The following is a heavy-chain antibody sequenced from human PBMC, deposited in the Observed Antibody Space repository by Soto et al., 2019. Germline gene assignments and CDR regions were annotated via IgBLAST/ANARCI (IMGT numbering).Heavy chain of an antibody. CDR1: GYTLTELS. D-gene: IGHD6-13*01. J-gene: IGHJ4*02. V-gene: IGHV1-24*01. Sequence: ASVKVSCKVSGYTLTELSMHWVRQAPGKGLEWMGGFDPEDGETIYAQKFQGRVTMTEDTSTGTAYMELSSLRSEDTAVYYCATEMPPYSSSWYYFDYWGQGTLVTVSS. CDR3: ATEMPPYSSSWYYFDY. CDR2: FDPEDGET.